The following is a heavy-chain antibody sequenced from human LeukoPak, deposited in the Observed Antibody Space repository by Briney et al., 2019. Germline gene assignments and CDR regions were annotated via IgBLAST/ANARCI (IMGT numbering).Heavy chain of an antibody. D-gene: IGHD3-10*01. J-gene: IGHJ5*02. Sequence: GGSLRLSCAASGFTFSSYSMNWVRQAPGKGLEWVSSISSSSSYIYYADSVKGRFTISRDNAKISLYLQMNSVGAEDTAVYYCARDKGTYWFDPWGQGTLVTVSS. CDR2: ISSSSSYI. CDR3: ARDKGTYWFDP. V-gene: IGHV3-21*01. CDR1: GFTFSSYS.